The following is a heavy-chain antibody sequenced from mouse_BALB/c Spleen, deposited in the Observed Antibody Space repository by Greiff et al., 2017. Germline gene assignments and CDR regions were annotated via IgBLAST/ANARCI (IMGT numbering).Heavy chain of an antibody. V-gene: IGHV2-9*02. CDR1: GFSLTSYG. CDR2: IWAGGST. Sequence: VQLQQSGPGLVAPSQSLSITCTVSGFSLTSYGVHWVRQPPGKGLEWLGVIWAGGSTNYNSALMSRLSISKDNSKSQVFLKMNSLQTDDTAMYYCSSLLRLGGFAYWGQGTLVTVSA. CDR3: SSLLRLGGFAY. D-gene: IGHD1-2*01. J-gene: IGHJ3*01.